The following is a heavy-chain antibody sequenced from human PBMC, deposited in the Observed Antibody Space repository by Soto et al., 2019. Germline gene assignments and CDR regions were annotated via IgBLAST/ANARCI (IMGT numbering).Heavy chain of an antibody. J-gene: IGHJ5*02. CDR1: GGSISSGGYS. Sequence: QLQLQESGSGLVKPSQTLSLTCAVSGGSISSGGYSWSWIRQPPGKCLEWIGYIYHSGSTYYNPSLKSRVTISVDRSKNQFSLKLSSVTAADTAVYYFARVPTPWGQGTLVTVSS. D-gene: IGHD2-2*01. CDR2: IYHSGST. CDR3: ARVPTP. V-gene: IGHV4-30-2*01.